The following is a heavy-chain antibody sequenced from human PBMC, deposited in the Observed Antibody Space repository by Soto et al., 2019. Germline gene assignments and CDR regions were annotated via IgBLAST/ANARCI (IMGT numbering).Heavy chain of an antibody. Sequence: EVQLVESGGGLVQPGGSLRLSCAASGFTVSSNYMSWVRQAPGKGLEWVSVIYSGGSTYYADSVKGRFTISRHNSKNTLYLQMNSLRAEDTAVYYCARGQGGRFLEWLPHYWGQGTLVTVSS. CDR2: IYSGGST. CDR1: GFTVSSNY. CDR3: ARGQGGRFLEWLPHY. J-gene: IGHJ4*02. D-gene: IGHD3-3*01. V-gene: IGHV3-53*04.